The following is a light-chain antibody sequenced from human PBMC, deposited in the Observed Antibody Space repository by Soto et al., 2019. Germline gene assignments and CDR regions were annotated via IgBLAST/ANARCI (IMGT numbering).Light chain of an antibody. Sequence: IVMTQSPATLSVSPGERATLSCRASQGIGSTLAWYQQKPGQTPRLLIYDASTRATGIPARFSGIGSGTEFTLIISSLQSEDFGVYYCQQYHNWPITFGQGTRLEIK. CDR2: DAS. CDR1: QGIGST. V-gene: IGKV3-15*01. J-gene: IGKJ5*01. CDR3: QQYHNWPIT.